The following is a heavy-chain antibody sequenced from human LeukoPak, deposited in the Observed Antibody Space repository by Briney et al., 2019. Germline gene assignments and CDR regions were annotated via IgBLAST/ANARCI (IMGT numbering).Heavy chain of an antibody. D-gene: IGHD6-19*01. J-gene: IGHJ4*01. CDR3: AKDVSSGWFDY. Sequence: GGSLRLSCAASGFTFASYAMSWVRQAPGKGLEWVAAILSDGSDRYYADSVKGRFTISRDNSRNTLYLQMNSLRAEDTAVYSCAKDVSSGWFDYWGHGSLVTVSS. CDR2: ILSDGSDR. V-gene: IGHV3-30*18. CDR1: GFTFASYA.